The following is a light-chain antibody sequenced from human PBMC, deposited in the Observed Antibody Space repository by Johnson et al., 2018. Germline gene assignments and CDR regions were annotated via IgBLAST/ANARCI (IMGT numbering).Light chain of an antibody. CDR2: ENN. J-gene: IGLJ1*01. CDR1: SSNIGNNY. Sequence: QSVLTQPPSVSAAPGQKVTISCSGSSSNIGNNYVSWYQQLPGTAPKLLIYENNKRPSGIPDRFSGSQSGTSATLGITELQTGDEADYYCGTWDSSLSAGNVFGTGTKVTVL. CDR3: GTWDSSLSAGNV. V-gene: IGLV1-51*02.